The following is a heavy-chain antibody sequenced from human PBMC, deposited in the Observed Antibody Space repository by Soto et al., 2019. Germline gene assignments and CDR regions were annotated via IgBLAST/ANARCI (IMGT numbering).Heavy chain of an antibody. Sequence: QVLLQESGPGLVQPSGTLSLSCAVSGGSISSSHFWGWVRQPPGKGLEWVGDISHSGSVNYNPSRKRRVTISIDKSKTQFSLNLNSVTAADTAVYYCARSFGWYAIDYWGQGTLVIVSS. V-gene: IGHV4-4*02. CDR1: GGSISSSHF. CDR3: ARSFGWYAIDY. D-gene: IGHD6-19*01. CDR2: ISHSGSV. J-gene: IGHJ4*02.